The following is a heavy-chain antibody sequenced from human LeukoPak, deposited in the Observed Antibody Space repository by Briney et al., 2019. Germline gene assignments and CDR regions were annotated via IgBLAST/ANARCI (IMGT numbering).Heavy chain of an antibody. CDR2: IYYSGST. Sequence: SETLSLTCTVSGGSISSYYWSWIRQPPGKGLEWIGYIYYSGSTYYNPSLKSRVTISVDTSKNQFSLKLSSVTAADTAVYYCTRDRLNYYGSGSDAFDIWGQGTMVTVSS. J-gene: IGHJ3*02. CDR1: GGSISSYY. D-gene: IGHD3-10*01. V-gene: IGHV4-59*06. CDR3: TRDRLNYYGSGSDAFDI.